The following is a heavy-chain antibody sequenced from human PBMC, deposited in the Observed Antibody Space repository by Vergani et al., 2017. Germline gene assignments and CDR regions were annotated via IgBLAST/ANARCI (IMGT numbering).Heavy chain of an antibody. CDR1: GFTFSSYS. CDR2: ISSSSSYI. D-gene: IGHD7-27*01. CDR3: ARDGRTGFYYYYYMDV. V-gene: IGHV3-21*01. Sequence: VQLVESGGGLVKPGGSLRLSCAASGFTFSSYSMNWVRQAPGKGLEWVSYISSSSSYIYYADSVKGRFTISRDNAKNSLYLQMNSLRAEDTAVYYYARDGRTGFYYYYYMDVWGKGTTVTVSS. J-gene: IGHJ6*03.